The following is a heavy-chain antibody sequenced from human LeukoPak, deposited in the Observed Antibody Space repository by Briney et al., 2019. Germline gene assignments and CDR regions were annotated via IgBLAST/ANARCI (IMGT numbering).Heavy chain of an antibody. CDR3: ARGPLTVTRGFDP. V-gene: IGHV4-4*07. Sequence: SETLSLTCTVSGGSISSYYWSWIRQPPEKGLEWIGRIYTSGSTNYNPSLKSRVTMSVDTPKNQFSLKLSSVTAADTAVYYCARGPLTVTRGFDPWGQGTLVTVSS. CDR2: IYTSGST. D-gene: IGHD4-17*01. J-gene: IGHJ5*02. CDR1: GGSISSYY.